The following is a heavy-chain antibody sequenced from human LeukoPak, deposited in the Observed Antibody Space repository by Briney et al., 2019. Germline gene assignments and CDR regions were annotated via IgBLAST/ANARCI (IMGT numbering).Heavy chain of an antibody. Sequence: ASVKVSCKASGYTFTDYYMHWGRQAPGQGLEWMGWINPNSGGTNYAQKFQGRFTMTRDTSISTAYMELSRLRSDDTAVYYCATSNTVIDAFDIWGQGTMVTVSS. D-gene: IGHD4-17*01. J-gene: IGHJ3*02. CDR2: INPNSGGT. CDR1: GYTFTDYY. V-gene: IGHV1-2*02. CDR3: ATSNTVIDAFDI.